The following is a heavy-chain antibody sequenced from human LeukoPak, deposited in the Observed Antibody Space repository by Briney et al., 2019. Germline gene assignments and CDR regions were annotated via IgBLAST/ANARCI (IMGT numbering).Heavy chain of an antibody. Sequence: GGSLRLSCAASGFTFNNHAMNWVRQAPGKGLEWVSSISGGGETTYYADSAKGRFTISRDNSQNTLYLQMNSLRAEDTAVYYCARDYADYVGYFFFDYWGQGTLVTVSS. CDR1: GFTFNNHA. CDR3: ARDYADYVGYFFFDY. V-gene: IGHV3-23*01. CDR2: ISGGGETT. J-gene: IGHJ4*02. D-gene: IGHD4-17*01.